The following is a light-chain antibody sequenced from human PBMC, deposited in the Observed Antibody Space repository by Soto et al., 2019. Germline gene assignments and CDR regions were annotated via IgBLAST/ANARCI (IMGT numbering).Light chain of an antibody. Sequence: VFTHAPGTLALSPVERGTLSCRATLRLSSSYFAWYQQKPGQAPRLLIYGASSRAAGIPDRFTGSGSGTEFTLTISRLEPEDFAVYFCQQHRTFGQGTKVDI. CDR3: QQHRT. V-gene: IGKV3-20*01. CDR2: GAS. J-gene: IGKJ1*01. CDR1: LRLSSSY.